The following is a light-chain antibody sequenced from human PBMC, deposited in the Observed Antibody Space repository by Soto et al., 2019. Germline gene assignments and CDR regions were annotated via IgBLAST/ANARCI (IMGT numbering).Light chain of an antibody. Sequence: QSVLTQPASVSGSPGQSITISCTGTSSDVGTYNLVSWYQQPPGKAPKLMIYEGSKRPSGVSNRFSGSESAYTASLTISGLQAEDEADYYCYSYAGSSTFGLYVFGTGTKLTVL. CDR1: SSDVGTYNL. J-gene: IGLJ1*01. CDR3: YSYAGSSTFGLYV. CDR2: EGS. V-gene: IGLV2-23*03.